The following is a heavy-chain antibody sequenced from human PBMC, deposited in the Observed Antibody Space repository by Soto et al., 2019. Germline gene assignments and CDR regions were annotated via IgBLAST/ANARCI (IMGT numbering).Heavy chain of an antibody. CDR2: IGADGGET. CDR3: AKKGLPPGYNNWFDP. V-gene: IGHV3-23*01. D-gene: IGHD5-12*01. J-gene: IGHJ5*02. Sequence: EVQLLESVGGLVQPGGSLRLSCAASGFTFSDYAMTWVRQTPGGGLQWVSTIGADGGETYYADSVRGRFSISRDNPKNMLYLQMYSLRVEDTALYYCAKKGLPPGYNNWFDPWGQGTLVTVSS. CDR1: GFTFSDYA.